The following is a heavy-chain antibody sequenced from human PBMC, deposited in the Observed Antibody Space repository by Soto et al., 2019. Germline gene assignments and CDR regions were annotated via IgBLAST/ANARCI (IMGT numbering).Heavy chain of an antibody. CDR3: ARPIGALSTTDFTY. CDR2: IYPRDSDT. J-gene: IGHJ4*02. Sequence: PGESLKISCKGSGYHFTNYWIGCVSEMTLQGLECMGFIYPRDSDTRYSPSCQGQVTISADKSISTAYLQWSSLKASDTAMYYCARPIGALSTTDFTYWGQGTLVTVSS. V-gene: IGHV5-51*01. D-gene: IGHD3-22*01. CDR1: GYHFTNYW.